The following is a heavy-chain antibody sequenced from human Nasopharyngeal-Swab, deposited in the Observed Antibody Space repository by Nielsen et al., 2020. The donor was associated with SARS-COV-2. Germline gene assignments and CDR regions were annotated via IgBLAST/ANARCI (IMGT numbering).Heavy chain of an antibody. CDR1: GASLSSDY. CDR2: SHYSGST. Sequence: SETLSLTCTVSGASLSSDYGSWIRQPAGKGLEWVAYSHYSGSTNYNPSLKSRVTMSVDTSKRQFSRMLTSVTAADTAVYSCARGFDYWGQGPLVTVSS. CDR3: ARGFDY. V-gene: IGHV4-59*08. J-gene: IGHJ4*02.